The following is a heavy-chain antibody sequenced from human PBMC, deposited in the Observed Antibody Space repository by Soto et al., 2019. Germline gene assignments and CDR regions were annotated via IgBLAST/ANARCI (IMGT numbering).Heavy chain of an antibody. CDR1: GFTFSSYA. V-gene: IGHV3-30-3*01. D-gene: IGHD1-1*01. CDR2: ISYDGSNK. J-gene: IGHJ4*02. CDR3: ARDRGTTGTTFPGSN. Sequence: HPGGSLRLSCAASGFTFSSYAMHWVRQAPGKGLEWVAVISYDGSNKYYADSVKGRFTISRDNSKNTLYLQMNSLRAEDTAVYYCARDRGTTGTTFPGSNWGQGTLVTVSS.